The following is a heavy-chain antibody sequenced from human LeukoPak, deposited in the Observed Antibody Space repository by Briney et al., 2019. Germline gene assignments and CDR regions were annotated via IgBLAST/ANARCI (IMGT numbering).Heavy chain of an antibody. CDR3: ARSGYSYGYRFDY. CDR2: INHSGST. Sequence: SETLSLTCTVSGGSISSSSYYWGWIRQPPGKGLEWIGEINHSGSTNYNPSLKSRVTISVDTSKNQFSLKLSSVTAADTAVYYCARSGYSYGYRFDYWGQGTLVTVSS. D-gene: IGHD5-18*01. CDR1: GGSISSSSYY. V-gene: IGHV4-39*07. J-gene: IGHJ4*02.